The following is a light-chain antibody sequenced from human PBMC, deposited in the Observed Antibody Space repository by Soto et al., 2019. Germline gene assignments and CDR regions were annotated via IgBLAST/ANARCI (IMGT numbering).Light chain of an antibody. CDR3: QQYNNRPRT. CDR1: QSVSSN. J-gene: IGKJ1*01. CDR2: GAS. V-gene: IGKV3-15*01. Sequence: EIGMTQSPATLSVSPGEGATLSCRASQSVSSNLAWYQQKPGQAPRLLIYGASTRATGIPARFSGTGFGTEFTLTISSLQSGDSAVYYCQQYNNRPRTFGQGTKVEIK.